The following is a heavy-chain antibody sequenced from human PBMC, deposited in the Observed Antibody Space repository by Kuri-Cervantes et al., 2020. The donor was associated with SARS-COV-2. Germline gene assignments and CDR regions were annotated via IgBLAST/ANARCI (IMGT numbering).Heavy chain of an antibody. J-gene: IGHJ3*01. CDR3: ARAPTSIYGVLIALFSSSAFDV. D-gene: IGHD2-21*01. V-gene: IGHV4-39*07. CDR2: IYYSGST. CDR1: GVSVTTFGSY. Sequence: ESLKISCTVSGVSVTTFGSYWGWIRQPPGKGLEWIGSIYYSGSTYYNPSLKSRVTISVDTSKNQFSLKLSPVTAADTAVYYCARAPTSIYGVLIALFSSSAFDVWGQGTKVTVSS.